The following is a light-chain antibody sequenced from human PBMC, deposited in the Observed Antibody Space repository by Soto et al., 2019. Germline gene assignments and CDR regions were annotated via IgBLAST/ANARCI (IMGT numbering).Light chain of an antibody. CDR2: GSS. J-gene: IGKJ5*01. Sequence: EIVLTQSPGTLSLSPGERATLSCRSSQSVSSSYLAWYQQKPGQAPRPLIYGSSSRATGIPDRFSCSGSGTDFTLTISRVETEDFAVYYCQQRSNWPITLGPGTRLEI. CDR3: QQRSNWPIT. CDR1: QSVSSSY. V-gene: IGKV3D-20*02.